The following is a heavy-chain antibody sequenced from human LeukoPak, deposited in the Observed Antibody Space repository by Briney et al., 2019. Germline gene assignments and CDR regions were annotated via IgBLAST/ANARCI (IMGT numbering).Heavy chain of an antibody. Sequence: SETLSLTCTVSGDFISSSNYYWAWIRQPPGKGLDWIGSISYSGRPYYNPSLKSRVSISVDTSKNYISLKLNSVTAADTAVYYCATGSGWCFIDWGQGTLVTVSS. J-gene: IGHJ4*02. D-gene: IGHD6-19*01. V-gene: IGHV4-39*01. CDR1: GDFISSSNYY. CDR2: ISYSGRP. CDR3: ATGSGWCFID.